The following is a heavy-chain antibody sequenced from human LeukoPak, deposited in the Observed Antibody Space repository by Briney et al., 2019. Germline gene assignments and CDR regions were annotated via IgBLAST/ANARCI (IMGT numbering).Heavy chain of an antibody. D-gene: IGHD6-13*01. CDR1: GVTFSSYS. J-gene: IGHJ6*02. CDR3: ARDRIAAAGTAYYYYYGMDV. V-gene: IGHV3-21*01. CDR2: ISSSSSYI. Sequence: GGSLRLSCAASGVTFSSYSMNWVRQAPGKGLEWVSSISSSSSYIYYADSVKGRFTISRDNAKNSLYLQMNSLRAEDTAVYYCARDRIAAAGTAYYYYYGMDVWGQGATVTVSS.